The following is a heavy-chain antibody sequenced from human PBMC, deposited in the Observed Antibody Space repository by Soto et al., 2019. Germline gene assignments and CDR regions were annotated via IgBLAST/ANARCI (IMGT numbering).Heavy chain of an antibody. D-gene: IGHD3-22*01. Sequence: EVQLLESGGDLVQPGGSLRLSGAASGFTFSSYAMSWVRQAPGKGLEWVSAISGSGGRTYYADSVKGRFTISRDNSKNTLYLQMNSLRAEDTAVYYCAALIVVVMYPDYWGQGTLVTVSS. J-gene: IGHJ4*02. CDR1: GFTFSSYA. CDR2: ISGSGGRT. CDR3: AALIVVVMYPDY. V-gene: IGHV3-23*01.